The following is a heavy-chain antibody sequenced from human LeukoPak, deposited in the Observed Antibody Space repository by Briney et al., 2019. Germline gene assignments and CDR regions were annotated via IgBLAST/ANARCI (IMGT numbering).Heavy chain of an antibody. V-gene: IGHV3-30-3*01. CDR2: ISYDGINK. CDR1: GFTFSSYA. D-gene: IGHD2-2*01. J-gene: IGHJ4*02. CDR3: ASGGGYCSSTSCYVSDY. Sequence: PGGSLRLSCAASGFTFSSYAMHWVRQAPGKGLGWVAVISYDGINKYYADSVKGRFTISRDNSKNTLYLQMNSLRAEDTAVYYCASGGGYCSSTSCYVSDYWGQGTLVTVPS.